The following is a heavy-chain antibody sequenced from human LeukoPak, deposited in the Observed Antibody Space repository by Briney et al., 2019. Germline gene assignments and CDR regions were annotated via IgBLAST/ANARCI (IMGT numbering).Heavy chain of an antibody. V-gene: IGHV3-21*01. D-gene: IGHD1-1*01. CDR2: ISGDSTYI. CDR1: GFTFVSYS. Sequence: GGSLRLSCAASGFTFVSYSMNWLRQATGKGLEGVSSISGDSTYIYNAGSVKGRFTISRDNAQASLYLQMISLRADDTAVYYCARVSGRLERQSDLDYWGQGTLVIVSS. CDR3: ARVSGRLERQSDLDY. J-gene: IGHJ4*02.